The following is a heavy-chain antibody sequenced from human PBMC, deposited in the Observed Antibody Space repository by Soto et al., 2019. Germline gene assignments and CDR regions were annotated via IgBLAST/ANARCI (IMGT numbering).Heavy chain of an antibody. CDR2: GHLGVSMT. J-gene: IGHJ4*02. CDR1: RYSFTTNW. V-gene: IGHV5-51*01. Sequence: GESLKISCKGPRYSFTTNWIACVRQMPGKGPEWMGSGHLGVSMTRYGPSFEGQVTISADRSISTAYLQWSNLKASDGGMYYCATWRGSSWFDYWGQGTQGAVCS. CDR3: ATWRGSSWFDY. D-gene: IGHD6-13*01.